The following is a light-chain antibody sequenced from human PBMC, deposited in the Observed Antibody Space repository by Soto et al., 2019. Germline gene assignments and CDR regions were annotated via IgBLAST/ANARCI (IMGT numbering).Light chain of an antibody. CDR3: QQYYNRPVT. CDR1: QSVSDY. V-gene: IGKV3D-15*01. CDR2: DAS. J-gene: IGKJ4*01. Sequence: EILLTQSPATLSLSPGERAALFCRASQSVSDYLAWYQQRPGQAPRLLIYDASNRASGIPARFSGSGSGTEFTLTVDSLQSDDIAVYDCQQYYNRPVTFGGGTKVEIK.